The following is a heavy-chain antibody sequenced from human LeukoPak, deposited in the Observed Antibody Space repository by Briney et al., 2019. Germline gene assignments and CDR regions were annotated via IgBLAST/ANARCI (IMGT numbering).Heavy chain of an antibody. J-gene: IGHJ6*03. V-gene: IGHV1-2*02. CDR3: ARVEEGYGSGRRENYYYYYMDV. D-gene: IGHD3-10*01. Sequence: ASVNVSCKASGYTFTGYYMHWVRQAPGQGLEWMGWINPNSGGTNYAQKFQGRVTMTRDTSISTAYMELSRLRSDDTAVYYCARVEEGYGSGRRENYYYYYMDVWGKGTTVTISS. CDR1: GYTFTGYY. CDR2: INPNSGGT.